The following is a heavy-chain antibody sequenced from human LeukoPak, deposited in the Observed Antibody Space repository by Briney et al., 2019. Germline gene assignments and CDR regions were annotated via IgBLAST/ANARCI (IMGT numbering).Heavy chain of an antibody. CDR1: GGSVSSGSYY. D-gene: IGHD6-13*01. CDR2: IYYSGST. V-gene: IGHV4-61*01. CDR3: ARVLGTMAAAGHVYFDY. J-gene: IGHJ4*02. Sequence: SETLSLTCTVSGGSVSSGSYYWSWIRQPPGKGLEWIGYIYYSGSTNYNPSLKSRVTISVDKSKNQFSLKLSSVTAADTAVYYCARVLGTMAAAGHVYFDYWGQGTLVTVSS.